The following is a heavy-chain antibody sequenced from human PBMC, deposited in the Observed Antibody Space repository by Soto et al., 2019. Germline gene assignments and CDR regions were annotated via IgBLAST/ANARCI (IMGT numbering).Heavy chain of an antibody. CDR1: GFTFSSYA. D-gene: IGHD6-13*01. CDR3: ANSIAAAGIAMDY. CDR2: ISGSGGGT. Sequence: EVQLLESGGGLVQPGGSLRLSCAASGFTFSSYAMSWVRQAPGKGLEWVSAISGSGGGTYYADSVKGRFTISRDNSKNTLYLQMNSLRDEDTAVYYCANSIAAAGIAMDYWGQGTLVTVSS. V-gene: IGHV3-23*01. J-gene: IGHJ4*02.